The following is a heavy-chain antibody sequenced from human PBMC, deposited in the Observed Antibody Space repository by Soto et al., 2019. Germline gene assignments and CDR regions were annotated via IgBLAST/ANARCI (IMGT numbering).Heavy chain of an antibody. J-gene: IGHJ6*02. V-gene: IGHV4-31*03. D-gene: IGHD6-6*01. CDR2: IYYSGST. CDR3: ARVSIAARPESGMDV. Sequence: SETLSLTCTVSGGSISSGGYYWSWIRQHPGKGLEWIGYIYYSGSTYYNPSLKSRVTISVDTSKNQFSLKLSSVTAADTAVYYCARVSIAARPESGMDVWGQGTTVTVSS. CDR1: GGSISSGGYY.